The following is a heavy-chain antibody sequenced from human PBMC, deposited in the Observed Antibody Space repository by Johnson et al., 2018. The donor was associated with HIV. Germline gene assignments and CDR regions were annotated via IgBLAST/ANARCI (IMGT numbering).Heavy chain of an antibody. CDR1: GFTVSSNY. J-gene: IGHJ3*02. Sequence: VQLVESGGGLVQPGGSLRLSCAASGFTVSSNYMSWVRQAPGKGLEWVSVIYSGGSTSYADSVKGRFTISRDNSKNTLYLQMNSLRADDTAVYYCARDYRGLTGSSSPSYAFDIWGQGTMVTVSS. CDR2: IYSGGST. V-gene: IGHV3-66*01. D-gene: IGHD1-20*01. CDR3: ARDYRGLTGSSSPSYAFDI.